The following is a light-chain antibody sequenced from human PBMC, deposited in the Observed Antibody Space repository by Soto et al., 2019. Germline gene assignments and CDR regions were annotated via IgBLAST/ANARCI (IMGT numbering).Light chain of an antibody. V-gene: IGLV1-40*01. CDR2: SNS. J-gene: IGLJ2*01. Sequence: QSVLTQPPPVSGAPGQGVSISCTGSSSNIGAGYDVHWYQLLPGTAPKLLIYSNSNRPSGVPDRFSGSKSGTSASLAITGLQAEDEADYYCQSYDSRLSGSVVFGGGTKLTVL. CDR1: SSNIGAGYD. CDR3: QSYDSRLSGSVV.